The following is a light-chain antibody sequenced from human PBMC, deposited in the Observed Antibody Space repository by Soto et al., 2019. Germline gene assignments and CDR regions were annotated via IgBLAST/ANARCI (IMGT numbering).Light chain of an antibody. V-gene: IGKV3-11*01. CDR1: QSVSSY. J-gene: IGKJ4*01. Sequence: EIVLTQSPATLSLSPGERATLSCRASQSVSSYLAWYQQKPGQAPRLLIYDASNRATGIPARFSGSGSGTDFTLTISSLEPEDFAVYYCHQRSNWPLTFGGGTKAEIK. CDR2: DAS. CDR3: HQRSNWPLT.